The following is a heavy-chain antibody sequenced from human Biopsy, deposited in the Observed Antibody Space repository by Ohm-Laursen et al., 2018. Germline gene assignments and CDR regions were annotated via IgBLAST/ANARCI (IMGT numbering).Heavy chain of an antibody. CDR3: AKGGSITRFGVVINNCFDP. V-gene: IGHV3-33*06. D-gene: IGHD3-3*01. J-gene: IGHJ5*02. Sequence: SLRLPCSASGFAFSYYGLHWVCQAPGKGLQWVAVMWSDGINKNYADSVKGRFTISRDNSKSTLYLQMNSVRADDTAIYYCAKGGSITRFGVVINNCFDPWGQGTRVTVSS. CDR2: MWSDGINK. CDR1: GFAFSYYG.